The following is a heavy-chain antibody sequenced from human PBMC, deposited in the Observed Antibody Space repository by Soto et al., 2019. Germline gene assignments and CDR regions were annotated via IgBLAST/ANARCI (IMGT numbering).Heavy chain of an antibody. CDR1: GGSISSYY. CDR3: ARFPLGYCSGGSCADAFDI. D-gene: IGHD2-15*01. Sequence: SETLSLTCTVSGGSISSYYWSWIRQPPGKGLEWIGYIYYSGSTNYNPSLKSRVTISVDTSKNQFSLKLSSVTAADTAVYYCARFPLGYCSGGSCADAFDIWGQGTMVTVSS. CDR2: IYYSGST. J-gene: IGHJ3*02. V-gene: IGHV4-59*01.